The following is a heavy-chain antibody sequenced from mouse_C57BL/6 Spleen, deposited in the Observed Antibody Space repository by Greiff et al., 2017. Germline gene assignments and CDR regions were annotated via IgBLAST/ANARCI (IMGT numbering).Heavy chain of an antibody. Sequence: VQLQESGAELVKPGASVKISCKASGYAFSSYWMNWVKQRPGQGLEWIGRIDPGDGDTNYNGKFKGKATLTADKSSSTAYMQLSSLTSEDSAVYYCARYLRGYAMDYWGQGTSVTVSS. CDR2: IDPGDGDT. V-gene: IGHV1-80*01. CDR3: ARYLRGYAMDY. CDR1: GYAFSSYW. J-gene: IGHJ4*01. D-gene: IGHD6-1*01.